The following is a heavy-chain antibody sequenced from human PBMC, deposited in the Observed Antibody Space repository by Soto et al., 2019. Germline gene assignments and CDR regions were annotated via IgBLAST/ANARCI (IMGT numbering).Heavy chain of an antibody. CDR2: ISGSSGYT. J-gene: IGHJ4*02. CDR3: ARVAGYGDYRFDY. CDR1: GFTFTDYY. V-gene: IGHV3-11*06. D-gene: IGHD4-17*01. Sequence: GVSLRLSCAASGFTFTDYYMSWIRQAPGKGLEWVSSISGSSGYTSYADSVRGRFTISRDNANNSLYLHMNSLRAEDTAVYYCARVAGYGDYRFDYWGQGTLVTVSS.